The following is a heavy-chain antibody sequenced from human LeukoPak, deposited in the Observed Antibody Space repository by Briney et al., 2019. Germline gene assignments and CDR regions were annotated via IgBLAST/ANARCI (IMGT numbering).Heavy chain of an antibody. CDR3: ARDPGDYYGSGSD. CDR2: ISSSSSYI. J-gene: IGHJ4*02. Sequence: GGSLRLSCAASGFTFSSYSMNWVRQAPGKGLEWVSSISSSSSYIYYANSVKGRFTISRDNAKNSLYLQMNSLRAEDTAVYYCARDPGDYYGSGSDWGQGTLVTVSS. CDR1: GFTFSSYS. D-gene: IGHD3-10*01. V-gene: IGHV3-21*01.